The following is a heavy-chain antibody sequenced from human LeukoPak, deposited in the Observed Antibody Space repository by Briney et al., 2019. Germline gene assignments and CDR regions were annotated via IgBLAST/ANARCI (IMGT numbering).Heavy chain of an antibody. CDR2: ISSSSSYI. CDR1: GFTFSSYS. D-gene: IGHD3-22*01. V-gene: IGHV3-21*01. Sequence: PGGSLRLSCAASGFTFSSYSMNWVRQAPGKGLEWVSSISSSSSYIYYADSVKGRFTISRDNAKNSLYLQMNSLRAEDTAVYYCARDRMIYYDSSGYADYWGQGTLVTVSS. CDR3: ARDRMIYYDSSGYADY. J-gene: IGHJ4*02.